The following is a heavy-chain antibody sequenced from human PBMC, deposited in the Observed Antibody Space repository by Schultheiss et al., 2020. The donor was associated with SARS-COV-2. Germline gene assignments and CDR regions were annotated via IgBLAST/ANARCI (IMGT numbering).Heavy chain of an antibody. CDR1: GFTVSSNY. J-gene: IGHJ4*02. CDR3: ARDSYGYLGY. D-gene: IGHD5-18*01. CDR2: IGSNNGDFQ. Sequence: GGSLRLSCAASGFTVSSNYMSWVRQAPGKGLEWVSSIGSNNGDFQYYADSVKGRFIISRDNAKNTLYLQMNSLRAEDTAVYYCARDSYGYLGYWGQGTLVTVSS. V-gene: IGHV3-53*01.